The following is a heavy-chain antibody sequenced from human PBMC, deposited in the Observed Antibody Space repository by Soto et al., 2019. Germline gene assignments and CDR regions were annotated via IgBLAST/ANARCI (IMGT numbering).Heavy chain of an antibody. Sequence: PGGSLRLSCAASGFAFSSYGMHWVRQAPGKGLEWVAVILYDGSVQYYADSVKGRFTISRDNSKKMLYLEMNSLRVEDTAVYYCAKDQDILVGAPPHYGMDVWGQGTRVTVSS. CDR3: AKDQDILVGAPPHYGMDV. V-gene: IGHV3-30*18. D-gene: IGHD2-15*01. J-gene: IGHJ6*02. CDR2: ILYDGSVQ. CDR1: GFAFSSYG.